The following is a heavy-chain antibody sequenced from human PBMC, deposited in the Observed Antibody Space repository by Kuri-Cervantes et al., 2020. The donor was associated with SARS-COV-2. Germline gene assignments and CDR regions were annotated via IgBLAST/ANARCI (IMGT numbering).Heavy chain of an antibody. Sequence: GESLKISCAASGFTLSGYSMNWIRQAPGKGLEWVASIDSSSYYIYHADSVKGRLTITRDNAKTSLYLQMNSLKLEDTAVYDCAREEGGELGETFDYWGQGALVTVSS. V-gene: IGHV3-21*01. CDR1: GFTLSGYS. CDR3: AREEGGELGETFDY. D-gene: IGHD7-27*01. J-gene: IGHJ4*02. CDR2: IDSSSYYI.